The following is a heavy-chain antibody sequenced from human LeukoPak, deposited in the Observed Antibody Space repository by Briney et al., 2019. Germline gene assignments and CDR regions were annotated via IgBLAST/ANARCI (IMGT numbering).Heavy chain of an antibody. CDR2: IYYSGST. J-gene: IGHJ4*02. Sequence: PSQTLSLTCTVSGGSISSGGYYWSWIRQHPGTGLEWIGYIYYSGSTYYNPSLKSRVTISVDTSKNQFSLKLSSVTAADTAVYYCARGKASTTYSRFDYWGQGTLVTVSS. CDR1: GGSISSGGYY. V-gene: IGHV4-31*03. CDR3: ARGKASTTYSRFDY. D-gene: IGHD2-15*01.